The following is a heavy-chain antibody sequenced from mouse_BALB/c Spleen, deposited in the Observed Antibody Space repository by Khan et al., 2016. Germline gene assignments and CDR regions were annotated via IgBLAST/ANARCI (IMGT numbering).Heavy chain of an antibody. D-gene: IGHD1-1*01. Sequence: EVQLVESGGGLVQPGGSLKLSCVASGFDFSRYWMSWVRQAPGKGLEWIGEIKPHSSTINYTPSLKDKFIISRDNAKNTLYLQMSKVRSEDTALYYCARRGYYFSRAYWGQGTSVTVSS. CDR3: ARRGYYFSRAY. CDR2: IKPHSSTI. V-gene: IGHV4-1*02. CDR1: GFDFSRYW. J-gene: IGHJ4*01.